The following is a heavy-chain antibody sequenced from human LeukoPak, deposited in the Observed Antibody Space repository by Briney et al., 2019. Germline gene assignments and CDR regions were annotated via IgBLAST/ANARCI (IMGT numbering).Heavy chain of an antibody. V-gene: IGHV3-48*01. J-gene: IGHJ4*02. CDR1: GFTFSSYS. Sequence: GGSLRLSCAASGFTFSSYSMNWVRQAPGKGLEWVSYISSSSSTIYYADSVKGRFTISRDNAKNSLYLQMNSLRAEDTAVYYCARDGPPYDSSGYYFPYWGQGTLVTVSS. D-gene: IGHD3-22*01. CDR3: ARDGPPYDSSGYYFPY. CDR2: ISSSSSTI.